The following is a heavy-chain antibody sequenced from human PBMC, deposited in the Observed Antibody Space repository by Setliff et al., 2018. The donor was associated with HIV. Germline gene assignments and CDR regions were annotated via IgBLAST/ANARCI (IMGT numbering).Heavy chain of an antibody. D-gene: IGHD4-17*01. CDR2: IYQSGRT. J-gene: IGHJ6*02. CDR1: GDSIGITNYY. V-gene: IGHV4-39*07. CDR3: ARGGPTVAYGVDV. Sequence: PSETLSLTCIASGDSIGITNYYWGWIRQPPGRGLEWVGSIYQSGRTFYNPSLSGRVTVSIATSKNQFSLKLTSVTAADTAVYYCARGGPTVAYGVDVWGQGTTVTVSS.